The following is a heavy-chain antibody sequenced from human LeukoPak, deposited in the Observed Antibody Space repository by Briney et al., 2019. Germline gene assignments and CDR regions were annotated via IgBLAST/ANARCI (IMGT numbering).Heavy chain of an antibody. CDR3: ARGWKRGDSFDY. CDR2: ISSSSSYI. J-gene: IGHJ4*02. Sequence: PGGSLRLSCAASGFTFSSYSMNWVRQAPGKGLEWVSSISSSSSYIYYADSVKGRFTISRDNAKNSLYLQMNSLRAEGTSVYYCARGWKRGDSFDYWGQGTLVTVSS. CDR1: GFTFSSYS. V-gene: IGHV3-21*01. D-gene: IGHD1-1*01.